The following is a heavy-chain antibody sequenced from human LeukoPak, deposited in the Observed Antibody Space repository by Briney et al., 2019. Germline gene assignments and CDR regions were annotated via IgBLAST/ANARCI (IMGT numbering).Heavy chain of an antibody. CDR3: ARLDDSNSRRPENDAFDV. Sequence: SETLSFTCGVYGGSFSGYYWSWIRQPPGKGLEWIGEINPRGSTNYNPSLKSRVTLSADTSKNQFSLTLNSVTAADTAVYYCARLDDSNSRRPENDAFDVWGQGTTVTVSS. CDR2: INPRGST. J-gene: IGHJ3*01. V-gene: IGHV4-34*01. D-gene: IGHD3-22*01. CDR1: GGSFSGYY.